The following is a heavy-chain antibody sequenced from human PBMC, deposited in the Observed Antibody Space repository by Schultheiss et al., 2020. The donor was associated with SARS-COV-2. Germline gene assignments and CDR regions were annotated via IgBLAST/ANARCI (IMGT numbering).Heavy chain of an antibody. CDR2: INHSGST. J-gene: IGHJ2*01. D-gene: IGHD7-27*01. CDR3: ARVSGDRGNWYFDL. Sequence: GSLRLSCAVYGGSFSGYYWSWIRQPPGKGLEWIGEINHSGSTNYNPSLKSRVTISVDTSKNQFSLKLSSVTAADTAVYYCARVSGDRGNWYFDLWGRGTLVTVSS. CDR1: GGSFSGYY. V-gene: IGHV4-34*01.